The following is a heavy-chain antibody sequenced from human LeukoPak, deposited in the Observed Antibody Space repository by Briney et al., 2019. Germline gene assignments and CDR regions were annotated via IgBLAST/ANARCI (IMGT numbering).Heavy chain of an antibody. Sequence: GGSLRLSCAASGFTFSTYAMSWVRQAPGKGLEWVSDTCGSGGSTYYADSVKGRFTISRDNSKNTLYLKMNSLRADDTAVYYCAKSACSSTGCHYYYCYCIDVWGQGTPVTVSS. J-gene: IGHJ6*02. CDR2: TCGSGGST. V-gene: IGHV3-23*01. CDR3: AKSACSSTGCHYYYCYCIDV. CDR1: GFTFSTYA. D-gene: IGHD2-2*01.